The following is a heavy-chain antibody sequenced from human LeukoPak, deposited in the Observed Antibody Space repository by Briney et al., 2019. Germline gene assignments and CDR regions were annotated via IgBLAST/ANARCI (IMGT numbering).Heavy chain of an antibody. V-gene: IGHV4-4*02. J-gene: IGHJ4*02. CDR2: IYHSGST. D-gene: IGHD3-10*01. Sequence: SGTLSLTCAVSGGSISSRNWWSWVRQPPGKGLEWIGEIYHSGSTNYNPSLKSRVTISVDKSKNQFSLKLNSVTAADTAVYYCASSWVTYGFDYWGQGTLVTVSS. CDR1: GGSISSRNW. CDR3: ASSWVTYGFDY.